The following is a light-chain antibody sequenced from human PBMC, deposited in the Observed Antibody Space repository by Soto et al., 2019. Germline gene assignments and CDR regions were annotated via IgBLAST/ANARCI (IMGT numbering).Light chain of an antibody. CDR2: GAS. Sequence: EIVLTQSPATLSLSPGEGATLSCRASQRLGGYLAWYKQKPGQAPRLLIYGASTRAAGVPPRFSGSGSGTEFTLTISSLQSEDFAVYYCQQYQDWPPFTFGPGTKVDIK. CDR1: QRLGGY. J-gene: IGKJ3*01. V-gene: IGKV3-15*01. CDR3: QQYQDWPPFT.